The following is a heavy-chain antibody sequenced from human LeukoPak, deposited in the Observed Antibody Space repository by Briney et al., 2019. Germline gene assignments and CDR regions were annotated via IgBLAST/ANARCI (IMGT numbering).Heavy chain of an antibody. D-gene: IGHD3-22*01. J-gene: IGHJ4*02. CDR2: IRYDGSNK. V-gene: IGHV3-30*02. Sequence: GGSLRLSCAASGFTFSSYGMHWVRQAPGKGLEWVAFIRYDGSNKYYADSVKGRFTISRDNSKNTLYLQMNSLRAEDTAVYYCAKDYVTMIVVVSPVVDYWGQGTLVTVSS. CDR1: GFTFSSYG. CDR3: AKDYVTMIVVVSPVVDY.